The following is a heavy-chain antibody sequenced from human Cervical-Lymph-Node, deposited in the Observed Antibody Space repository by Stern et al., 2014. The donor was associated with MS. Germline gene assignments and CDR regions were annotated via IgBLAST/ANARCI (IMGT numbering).Heavy chain of an antibody. CDR3: ATDVLRDISSSS. J-gene: IGHJ5*02. V-gene: IGHV1-69*01. D-gene: IGHD6-6*01. Sequence: QMQLVQSGAQVKKPGSSVRVSCQASGGTFSTYSFCWVRQAPGQGLEWMGGIVPIFGKTNYAQKFQGRVTFTADESTSTVYMDLTSLRSDDTAVYYCATDVLRDISSSSWGQGTQVTVSS. CDR1: GGTFSTYS. CDR2: IVPIFGKT.